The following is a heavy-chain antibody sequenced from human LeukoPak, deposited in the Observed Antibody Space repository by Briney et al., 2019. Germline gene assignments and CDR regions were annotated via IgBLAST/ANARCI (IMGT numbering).Heavy chain of an antibody. Sequence: ASVKVSCKASGYTFTGYYMHWVRQAPGQGLEWMGWINPNSGGTNYAQKFQGRVTMTRDTSISTAYMELSRLRSDDTAVYYCAREIHDFWSGYPMDVWGKGTTVTVSS. J-gene: IGHJ6*03. D-gene: IGHD3-3*01. CDR2: INPNSGGT. CDR1: GYTFTGYY. V-gene: IGHV1-2*02. CDR3: AREIHDFWSGYPMDV.